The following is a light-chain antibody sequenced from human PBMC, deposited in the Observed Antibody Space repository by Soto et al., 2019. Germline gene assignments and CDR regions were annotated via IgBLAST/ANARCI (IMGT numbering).Light chain of an antibody. V-gene: IGKV1-33*01. J-gene: IGKJ4*01. CDR1: QDIKNY. CDR2: EAS. Sequence: DIQMTQSPSSLSASVGDRVTITCQASQDIKNYLNWYQQKPGKAPKVLIYEASSLETGVPSRFSGGRSGAHFTFTISSLQPEDFAAYYCQQYVNLPLTFGGGTKVEVK. CDR3: QQYVNLPLT.